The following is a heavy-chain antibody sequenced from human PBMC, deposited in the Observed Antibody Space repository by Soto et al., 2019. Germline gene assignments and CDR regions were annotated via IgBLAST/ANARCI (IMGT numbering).Heavy chain of an antibody. CDR2: IKHDGSEK. CDR1: GFSLSDYS. V-gene: IGHV3-7*01. D-gene: IGHD6-6*01. Sequence: EVQLVESGGGLVQPGGSLRLSCAASGFSLSDYSMTWVRQAPGKGLEWVADIKHDGSEKHYLDSVKGRFTISRDDARNSLYLQISSLRAEDTAVYYCARVGVAAPIDPWGQGTLVTVSS. J-gene: IGHJ5*02. CDR3: ARVGVAAPIDP.